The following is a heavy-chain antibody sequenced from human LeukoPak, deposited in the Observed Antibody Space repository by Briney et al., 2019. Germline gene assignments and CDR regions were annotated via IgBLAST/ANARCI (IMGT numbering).Heavy chain of an antibody. Sequence: PSETLSLTCTVSGGSISSYYWSWIRQPPGKGLEWIGYIYYSGSTNYNPSLKSRVTISVDTSKNQFSLKLSSVTAADTAVYYCASAYDFWSGYRVFQHWGQGTLVTVSS. CDR3: ASAYDFWSGYRVFQH. D-gene: IGHD3-3*01. CDR1: GGSISSYY. V-gene: IGHV4-59*12. J-gene: IGHJ1*01. CDR2: IYYSGST.